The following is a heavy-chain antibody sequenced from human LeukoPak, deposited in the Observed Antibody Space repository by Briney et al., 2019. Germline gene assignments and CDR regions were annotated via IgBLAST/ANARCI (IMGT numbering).Heavy chain of an antibody. V-gene: IGHV3-23*01. D-gene: IGHD6-19*01. CDR2: ISGSGGST. Sequence: GGSLRLSCAASGFTFSSYAMSWVRQAPGKGLEWVSAISGSGGSTYYADSVKGRLTISTDNSKNTLYLQMNSLRVEDTAVYYCANGYSSGWYGFGYWGQGTLVIVSS. CDR1: GFTFSSYA. J-gene: IGHJ4*02. CDR3: ANGYSSGWYGFGY.